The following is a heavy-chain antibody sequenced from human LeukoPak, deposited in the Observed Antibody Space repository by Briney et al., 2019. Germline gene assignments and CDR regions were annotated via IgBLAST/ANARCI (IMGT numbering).Heavy chain of an antibody. V-gene: IGHV4-30-4*08. CDR2: IYYSGGT. D-gene: IGHD6-13*01. Sequence: SETLSLTCTVSGGSISSGDYYWSWIRQPPGKGLEWIGYIYYSGGTYYNPSLKSRVTISVDTSKNQFSLKLSSVTAADTAVYYCAREDSSSRNIDHWGQGTLVTVSS. J-gene: IGHJ4*02. CDR3: AREDSSSRNIDH. CDR1: GGSISSGDYY.